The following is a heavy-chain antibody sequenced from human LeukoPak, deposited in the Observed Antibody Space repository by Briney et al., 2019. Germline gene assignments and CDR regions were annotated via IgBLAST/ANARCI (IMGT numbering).Heavy chain of an antibody. CDR3: ARGGGLDV. Sequence: GGSLRLSCAASVCTFSSYSMSWVRKAPGKGLEWVASINHNGNVNYYVDSVKGRFTISRDNAKNSLYLQMSNLRAEDTAVYFCARGGGLDVWGQGATVTVSS. CDR2: INHNGNVN. CDR1: VCTFSSYS. D-gene: IGHD3-16*01. V-gene: IGHV3-7*03. J-gene: IGHJ6*02.